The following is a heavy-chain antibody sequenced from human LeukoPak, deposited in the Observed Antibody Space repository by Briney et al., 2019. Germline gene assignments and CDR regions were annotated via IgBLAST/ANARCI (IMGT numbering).Heavy chain of an antibody. CDR2: IYHSGST. V-gene: IGHV4-38-2*02. D-gene: IGHD4-17*01. CDR3: ARDRTTVTDY. Sequence: KPSETLSLTCTVSGYSISSGYYWGWIRQPPGKGLEWIGSIYHSGSTYYNPSLKSRVTISVDTSKNQFSLKLSSVTAADTAVYYCARDRTTVTDYWGQGTLVTVSS. CDR1: GYSISSGYY. J-gene: IGHJ4*02.